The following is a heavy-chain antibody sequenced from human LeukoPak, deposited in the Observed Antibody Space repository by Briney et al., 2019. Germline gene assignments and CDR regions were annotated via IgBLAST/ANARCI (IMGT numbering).Heavy chain of an antibody. CDR1: GGSISGYY. CDR2: IYYSGST. CDR3: ARDGVVPADSYYYYYMDV. Sequence: SETLSLTCTVSGGSISGYYWSWLRQPPGKGLEWIGYIYYSGSTNYNPSLKSRVTISVDTSKNQFSLKLSSVTAADTAVYYCARDGVVPADSYYYYYMDVWGKGTTVTVSS. V-gene: IGHV4-59*12. J-gene: IGHJ6*03. D-gene: IGHD2-2*01.